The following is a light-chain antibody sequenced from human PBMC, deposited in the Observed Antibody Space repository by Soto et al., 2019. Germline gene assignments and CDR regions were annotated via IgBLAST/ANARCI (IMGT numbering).Light chain of an antibody. CDR3: QQYNNWPIT. J-gene: IGKJ5*01. CDR1: QSVSTN. CDR2: GAS. V-gene: IGKV3-15*01. Sequence: EIVMTQSPATLSVSPGERATLSCRASQSVSTNLAWYQQKPGQPPRLLIYGASTRATGIPARFSGSGSGTEFTLTISSLQSEDFAVYYCQQYNNWPITFGQGTLLEIK.